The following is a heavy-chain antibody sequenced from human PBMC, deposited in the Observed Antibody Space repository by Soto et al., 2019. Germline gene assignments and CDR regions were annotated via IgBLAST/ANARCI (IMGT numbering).Heavy chain of an antibody. CDR1: GGSISSGGYY. CDR2: IYYSGST. J-gene: IGHJ4*02. V-gene: IGHV4-31*03. CDR3: ARDLNLSYYFDY. Sequence: QVQLQESGPGLVKPSQTLSLTCTVSGGSISSGGYYWSWIRQPPGKGLGWIGYIYYSGSTYYNPPLQSXXTITVDTSTNRFSLKLSSVTAADTAVYYCARDLNLSYYFDYWGQGTLVTVSS.